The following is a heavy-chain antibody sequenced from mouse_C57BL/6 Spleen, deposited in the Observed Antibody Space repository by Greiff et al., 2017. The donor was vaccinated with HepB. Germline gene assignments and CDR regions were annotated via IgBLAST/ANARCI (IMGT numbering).Heavy chain of an antibody. V-gene: IGHV1-66*01. D-gene: IGHD3-1*01. J-gene: IGHJ4*01. Sequence: QVQLKESGPELVKPGASVKISCKASGYSFTSYYIHWVKQRPGQGLEWIGWIYPGSGNTKYNEKFKGKATLTADTSSSTAYMQLSSLTSEDSAVYYCARRNSFYAMDYWGQGTSVTVSS. CDR2: IYPGSGNT. CDR1: GYSFTSYY. CDR3: ARRNSFYAMDY.